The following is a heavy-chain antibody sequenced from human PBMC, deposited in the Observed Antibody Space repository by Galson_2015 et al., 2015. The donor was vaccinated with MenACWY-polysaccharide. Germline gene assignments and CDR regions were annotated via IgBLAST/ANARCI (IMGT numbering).Heavy chain of an antibody. D-gene: IGHD6-13*01. CDR3: ARIPSRLDIAAASH. J-gene: IGHJ4*02. CDR2: IRNDGRK. CDR1: GFNFGGNG. V-gene: IGHV3-30*02. Sequence: SLRLSCAGSGFNFGGNGLHWVRQAPGKGLEWVALIRNDGRKHYPDAVKGRFTISRDNSKNTLYLQMNSLRPEDTAVYYCARIPSRLDIAAASHWGQGALVSVSS.